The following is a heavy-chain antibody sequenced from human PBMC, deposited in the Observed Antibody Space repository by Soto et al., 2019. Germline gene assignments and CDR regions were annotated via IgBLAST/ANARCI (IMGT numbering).Heavy chain of an antibody. CDR3: SRRLDYDSSGFEGGRTDL. V-gene: IGHV4-39*01. CDR1: GSSISISSYY. J-gene: IGHJ6*02. D-gene: IGHD3-22*01. Sequence: SETLSLTCNVSGSSISISSYYVGGLRQPPWKGRKWIGSIYYSGSSHYNPSLKSRVTISVDRSKNQFSLKLSSVTAADTAVYYCSRRLDYDSSGFEGGRTDLWAQGT. CDR2: IYYSGSS.